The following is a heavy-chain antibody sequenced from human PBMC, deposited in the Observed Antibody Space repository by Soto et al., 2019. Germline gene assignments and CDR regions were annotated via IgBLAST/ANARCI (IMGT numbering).Heavy chain of an antibody. V-gene: IGHV3-7*01. CDR1: EFSFSTYW. CDR3: ASARHIGP. CDR2: IKQDGSAT. Sequence: GSLRLSCAASEFSFSTYWMSWVRQAPGKGLEWVANIKQDGSATNYVDSVKGRFTISRDNAENSLYLQMNSLRAEDTAVYYCASARHIGPWGQGTLVTVSS. J-gene: IGHJ5*02. D-gene: IGHD2-21*01.